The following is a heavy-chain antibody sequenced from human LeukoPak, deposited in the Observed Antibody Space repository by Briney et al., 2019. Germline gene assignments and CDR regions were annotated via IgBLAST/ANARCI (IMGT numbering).Heavy chain of an antibody. CDR2: IYYSGST. V-gene: IGHV4-59*01. CDR3: ASVVVAAPGHNWFDP. Sequence: PSETLSLTCTVSGGSISSYYWSWIRQPPGKGLEWIGYIYYSGSTNYNPSLKSRVTISVDTFKNQFSLKLSSVTAADTAVYYCASVVVAAPGHNWFDPWGQGTLVTVSS. D-gene: IGHD2-15*01. CDR1: GGSISSYY. J-gene: IGHJ5*02.